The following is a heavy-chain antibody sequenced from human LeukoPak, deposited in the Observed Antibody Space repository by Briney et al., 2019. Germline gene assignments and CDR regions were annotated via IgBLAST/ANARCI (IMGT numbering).Heavy chain of an antibody. CDR1: GGTFSSYA. CDR3: ARATGYCYDSSGYAFDY. CDR2: IIPIFGTA. D-gene: IGHD3-22*01. Sequence: ASVKVSCKASGGTFSSYAISWVRQAPGQGLEWMGGIIPIFGTANYAQKFQGRVTITADESTSTAYMELSSLRSEDTAVYYCARATGYCYDSSGYAFDYWGQGTLVTVSS. V-gene: IGHV1-69*13. J-gene: IGHJ4*02.